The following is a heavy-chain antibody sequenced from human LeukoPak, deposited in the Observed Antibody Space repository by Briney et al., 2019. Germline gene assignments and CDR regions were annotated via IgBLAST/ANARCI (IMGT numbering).Heavy chain of an antibody. J-gene: IGHJ4*02. CDR2: IYYSGST. CDR1: GGSISSYY. D-gene: IGHD3-10*01. Sequence: PSETLSLTCTVSGGSISSYYWSWIRQPPGKGLEWIGYIYYSGSTNYNPSLKSRVTISVDTSKNQFSLKLSSVTAADTAVYYCARDDYYGSGNWGYFDYWGQGTLVTVSS. CDR3: ARDDYYGSGNWGYFDY. V-gene: IGHV4-59*01.